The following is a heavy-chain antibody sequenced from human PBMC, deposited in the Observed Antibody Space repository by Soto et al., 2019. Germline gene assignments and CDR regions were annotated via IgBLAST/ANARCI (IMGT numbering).Heavy chain of an antibody. J-gene: IGHJ5*02. CDR1: GGSISGSSDY. Sequence: PSETRSLTCTVSGGSISGSSDYWGWIRQPPGTGLEWIASIFYSGSTYYNPSLKSRVTISVDTSKNQFSLKLTSVTAADTSVYYCASDSSYYYDSSACYSNWFDPWGQGMLVTVSS. D-gene: IGHD3-22*01. V-gene: IGHV4-39*01. CDR3: ASDSSYYYDSSACYSNWFDP. CDR2: IFYSGST.